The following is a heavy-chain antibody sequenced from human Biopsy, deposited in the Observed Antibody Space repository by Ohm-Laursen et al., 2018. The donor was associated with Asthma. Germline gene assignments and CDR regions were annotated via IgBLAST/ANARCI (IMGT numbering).Heavy chain of an antibody. CDR2: VYWTGST. CDR1: GGPISSFY. Sequence: GTLSLTCSVYGGPISSFYWSWIRQSPEKGLEWMGYVYWTGSTNYNPSLKSRVTMSVDTSKNRIFLELTSVTAADTAIYYCVRAVRNEQWLAPFDYWGQGKPVTVSS. J-gene: IGHJ4*02. V-gene: IGHV4-59*01. D-gene: IGHD6-19*01. CDR3: VRAVRNEQWLAPFDY.